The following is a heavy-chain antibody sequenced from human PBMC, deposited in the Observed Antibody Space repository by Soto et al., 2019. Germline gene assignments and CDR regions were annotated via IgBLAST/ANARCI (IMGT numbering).Heavy chain of an antibody. CDR3: ARDREGTGNDLTFDY. Sequence: PGGSLRLSCAASGFTFTSYGMHWVRQAPGKGLEWVAVIWYEGSYKYYADSVKGRFTISRDTSKNTLYLQMNSLRAEDTAVYYCARDREGTGNDLTFDYWGQGALVTVSS. CDR1: GFTFTSYG. J-gene: IGHJ4*02. D-gene: IGHD5-12*01. CDR2: IWYEGSYK. V-gene: IGHV3-33*01.